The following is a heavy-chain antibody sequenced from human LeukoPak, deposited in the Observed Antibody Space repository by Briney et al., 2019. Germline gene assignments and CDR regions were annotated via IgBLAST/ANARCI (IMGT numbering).Heavy chain of an antibody. J-gene: IGHJ4*02. Sequence: SETLSLTRTVSGGSISSSSYYWGWIRQPPGKGLEWIGSIYYSGSTYYNPSLKSRVTISVDTSKNQFSLKLSSVTAADTAVYYCASGFRTPHPGDYWGQGTLVTVSS. D-gene: IGHD1-14*01. CDR2: IYYSGST. CDR1: GGSISSSSYY. V-gene: IGHV4-39*01. CDR3: ASGFRTPHPGDY.